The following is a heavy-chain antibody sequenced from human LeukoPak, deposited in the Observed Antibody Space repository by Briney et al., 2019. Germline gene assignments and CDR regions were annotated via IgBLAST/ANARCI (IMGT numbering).Heavy chain of an antibody. CDR3: ARDSGLGNGLYNYGPNFDY. CDR1: GGTFSSYA. D-gene: IGHD5-18*01. J-gene: IGHJ4*02. CDR2: IIPIFGTA. Sequence: GASVKVSCKASGGTFSSYAISWVRQAPGQGLEWMGGIIPIFGTANYAQKFQGRVTITADESTSTAYMELSSLRSEDTAVYYCARDSGLGNGLYNYGPNFDYWGQGTLVTVSS. V-gene: IGHV1-69*13.